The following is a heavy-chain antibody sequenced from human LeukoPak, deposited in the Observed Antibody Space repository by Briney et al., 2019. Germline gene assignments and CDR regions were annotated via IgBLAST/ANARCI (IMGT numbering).Heavy chain of an antibody. D-gene: IGHD3-10*01. J-gene: IGHJ4*02. CDR3: AREDYYGSGSYTPLDY. CDR1: GYTFTSYD. CDR2: MNPNSGNT. Sequence: GASVKVSCKASGYTFTSYDINWVRQATGQGLEWMGWMNPNSGNTGYAQKFQGRVTMTRNTSISTAYMELSSLRSDDTAVYYCAREDYYGSGSYTPLDYWGQGTLVTVSS. V-gene: IGHV1-8*01.